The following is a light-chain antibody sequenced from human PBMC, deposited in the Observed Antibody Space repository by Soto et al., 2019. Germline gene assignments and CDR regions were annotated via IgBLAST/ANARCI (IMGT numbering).Light chain of an antibody. CDR2: GAF. CDR3: QQTYSTLLYT. V-gene: IGKV1-39*01. J-gene: IGKJ2*01. Sequence: EIQMTQSPSSLSASVGDRVTITCRASQTIDNYLNWYQQTPGRAPKHLIYGAFNLQTGVPSRFSGSGSGTVFTLTISSLQPEDFATYYCQQTYSTLLYTFGQGTKLEL. CDR1: QTIDNY.